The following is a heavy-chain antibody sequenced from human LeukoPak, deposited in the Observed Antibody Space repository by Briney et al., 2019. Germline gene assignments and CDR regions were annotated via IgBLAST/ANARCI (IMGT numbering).Heavy chain of an antibody. Sequence: GGSLRLSCAASGFTFSSYSMNWVRQAPGKGLECVSSISSSSSYIYYADSVKGRFTIFRDNAKNSLYLQMNSLRAEDTAVYYCARDWEGYCSGGSCGENAFDIWGQGTMVTVSS. CDR2: ISSSSSYI. V-gene: IGHV3-21*01. J-gene: IGHJ3*02. CDR1: GFTFSSYS. CDR3: ARDWEGYCSGGSCGENAFDI. D-gene: IGHD2-15*01.